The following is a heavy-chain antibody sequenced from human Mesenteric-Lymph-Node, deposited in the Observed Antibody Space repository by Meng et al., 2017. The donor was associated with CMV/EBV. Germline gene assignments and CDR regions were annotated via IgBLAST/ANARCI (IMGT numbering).Heavy chain of an antibody. CDR3: ARVGDYTYGMDV. CDR2: INSNSGGT. V-gene: IGHV1-2*02. CDR1: GYTFTNYY. Sequence: ASVKVSCKASGYTFTNYYIQWVRQAPGQGLEWMGWINSNSGGTKYAQKFQGRVTMTRDTSISTAYMELSRLRSDDTAVYYCARVGDYTYGMDVWGQGTTVTVSS. J-gene: IGHJ6*02.